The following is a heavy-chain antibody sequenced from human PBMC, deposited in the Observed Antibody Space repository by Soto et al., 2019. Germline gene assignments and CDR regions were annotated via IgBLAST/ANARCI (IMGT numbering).Heavy chain of an antibody. J-gene: IGHJ6*02. Sequence: LRLSCAASGFTFSNYGMHWVRQAPGKGLEWVAIIWYDGSNDYYVDSVKGRFTISRDNSKNTLSLQMNSLRAEDTAVYYCARDRWEFQLFYYGLDVWGQGTTATVSS. CDR1: GFTFSNYG. CDR2: IWYDGSND. D-gene: IGHD1-26*01. CDR3: ARDRWEFQLFYYGLDV. V-gene: IGHV3-33*01.